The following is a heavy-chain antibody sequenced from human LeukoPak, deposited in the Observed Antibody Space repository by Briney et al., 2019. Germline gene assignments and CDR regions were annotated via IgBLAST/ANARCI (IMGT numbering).Heavy chain of an antibody. CDR1: GYTFTSYG. J-gene: IGHJ4*02. CDR2: ISAYNGNT. V-gene: IGHV1-18*01. D-gene: IGHD3-3*01. CDR3: ARGHYDFWSGAPNHFDY. Sequence: GASVKVSCKASGYTFTSYGISWVRQAPGQGLEWMGWISAYNGNTNYAQKLQGRVTMTTDTSTSTAYMELRSLRSDDTAVYYCARGHYDFWSGAPNHFDYWGQGTLVTVSS.